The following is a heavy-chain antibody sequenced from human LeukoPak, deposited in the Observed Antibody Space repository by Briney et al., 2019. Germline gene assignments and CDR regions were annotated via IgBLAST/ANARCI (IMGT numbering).Heavy chain of an antibody. Sequence: GGSLRLSCAASGFSFTTYGMSWVRQAPGKGLEWVSSISTSSLYIYYADSVKGRFTISRDNAKNSLYLQMNSLRAEDTAVYYCASEERGYSYGYGGYWGQGTLVTVSS. CDR3: ASEERGYSYGYGGY. CDR1: GFSFTTYG. CDR2: ISTSSLYI. V-gene: IGHV3-21*01. J-gene: IGHJ4*02. D-gene: IGHD5-18*01.